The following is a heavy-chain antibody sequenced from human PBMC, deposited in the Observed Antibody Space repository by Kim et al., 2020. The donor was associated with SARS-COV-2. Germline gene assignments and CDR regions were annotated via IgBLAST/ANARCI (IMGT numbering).Heavy chain of an antibody. CDR1: GGSISSGDYY. J-gene: IGHJ4*02. CDR3: ARAGVGATRVFDY. Sequence: SETLSLTCTVSGGSISSGDYYWSWIRQPPGKGLEWIGYIYYSGSTYYNPSLKSRVTISVDTSKNQFSLKLSSVTAADTAVYYCARAGVGATRVFDYWGQGTLVTVSS. D-gene: IGHD1-26*01. CDR2: IYYSGST. V-gene: IGHV4-30-4*01.